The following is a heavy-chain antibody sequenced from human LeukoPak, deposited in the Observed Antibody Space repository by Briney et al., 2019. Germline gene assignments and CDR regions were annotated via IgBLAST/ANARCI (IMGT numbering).Heavy chain of an antibody. J-gene: IGHJ4*02. CDR1: GYTFTCYY. V-gene: IGHV1-2*02. CDR3: ARYGRYGDYLPY. Sequence: ASVKVSCKASGYTFTCYYMHWVRQAPGQGVEWMGWINTNSGGTNYPQKFQGRVTMTRDTSISTAYMELSRLRSDDTAVYYCARYGRYGDYLPYWGQGTLVTVSS. CDR2: INTNSGGT. D-gene: IGHD4-17*01.